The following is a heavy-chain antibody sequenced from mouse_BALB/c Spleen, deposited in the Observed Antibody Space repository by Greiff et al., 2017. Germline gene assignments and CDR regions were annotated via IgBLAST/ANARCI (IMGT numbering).Heavy chain of an antibody. D-gene: IGHD2-2*01. CDR1: GFSLTSYG. Sequence: VHLVESGPGLVAPSQSLSITCTVSGFSLTSYGVHWVRQPPGKGLEWLGVIWAGGSTNYNSALMSRLSISKDNSKSQVFLKMNSLQTDDTAMYYCARGVYGYDEGFAYWGQGTLVTVSA. CDR3: ARGVYGYDEGFAY. V-gene: IGHV2-9*02. CDR2: IWAGGST. J-gene: IGHJ3*01.